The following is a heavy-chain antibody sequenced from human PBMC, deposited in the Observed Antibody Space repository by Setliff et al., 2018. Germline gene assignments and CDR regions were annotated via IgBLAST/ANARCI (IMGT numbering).Heavy chain of an antibody. CDR3: ASVVEDYYDSSGYFLPSYYFDY. CDR1: GGSISSSSYY. V-gene: IGHV4-39*07. D-gene: IGHD3-22*01. J-gene: IGHJ4*02. Sequence: SETLSLTCTVSGGSISSSSYYWGWIRQPPGKGLEWIGSIYYSGSTYYNPSLKSRVTMSVDTSKNQFSLKLSSVTAADTAVYYCASVVEDYYDSSGYFLPSYYFDYWGQGTLVTVSS. CDR2: IYYSGST.